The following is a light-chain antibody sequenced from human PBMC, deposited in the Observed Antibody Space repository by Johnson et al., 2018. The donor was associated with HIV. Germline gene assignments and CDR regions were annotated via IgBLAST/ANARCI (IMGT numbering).Light chain of an antibody. Sequence: QSVLTQPPSVSAAPGQKVTISCSGSSSNIGNNDVSWYQQLPGKAPKLLIYDNNKRPSGIPDRFSGSTSGTSATLGITGLQTGDEGDYYCGKWDSSLRSGIFGTGIKVTGL. CDR2: DNN. CDR3: GKWDSSLRSGI. V-gene: IGLV1-51*01. CDR1: SSNIGNND. J-gene: IGLJ1*01.